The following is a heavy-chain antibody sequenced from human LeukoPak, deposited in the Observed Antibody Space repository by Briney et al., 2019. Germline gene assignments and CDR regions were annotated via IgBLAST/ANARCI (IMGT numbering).Heavy chain of an antibody. Sequence: SETLSLTCTVSGGSISSSHWWNWVRQSPGKGLEWIGEIFHTGSTNYNPSLKSRVTISVDKSKNHFSLKLSSVTAADTAVYYCARGRGDFWSGYYDYWGQGTLVTVSS. D-gene: IGHD3-3*01. V-gene: IGHV4-4*02. CDR2: IFHTGST. CDR3: ARGRGDFWSGYYDY. J-gene: IGHJ4*02. CDR1: GGSISSSHW.